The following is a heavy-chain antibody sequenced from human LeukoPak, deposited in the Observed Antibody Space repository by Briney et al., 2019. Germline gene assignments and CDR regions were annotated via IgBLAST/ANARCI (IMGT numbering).Heavy chain of an antibody. J-gene: IGHJ4*02. CDR2: ISTYNGNT. CDR3: ARAWTKLSYSDY. V-gene: IGHV1-18*01. D-gene: IGHD2-21*01. Sequence: ASVKVSCKASGYTFTTYDINWVRQAPGQGLEWMGWISTYNGNTHYAQRVQGRVTMTTDTSTSTAYMELRSLRSDDTAVYYCARAWTKLSYSDYWGQGTLVTVSS. CDR1: GYTFTTYD.